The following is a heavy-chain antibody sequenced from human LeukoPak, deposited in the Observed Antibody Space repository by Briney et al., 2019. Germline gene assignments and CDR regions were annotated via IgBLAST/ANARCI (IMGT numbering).Heavy chain of an antibody. D-gene: IGHD2-21*02. CDR2: ISYDGSNK. Sequence: GGSLRLSCAASGFTFSNHGMHWVRQAPGKGLEWVAIISYDGSNKYYADSVKGRFTISRDNSKNTLYLQMNNLRVEDTAVYYCARVMTAITNWFDPWGQGTLVTVSS. V-gene: IGHV3-30*03. J-gene: IGHJ5*02. CDR1: GFTFSNHG. CDR3: ARVMTAITNWFDP.